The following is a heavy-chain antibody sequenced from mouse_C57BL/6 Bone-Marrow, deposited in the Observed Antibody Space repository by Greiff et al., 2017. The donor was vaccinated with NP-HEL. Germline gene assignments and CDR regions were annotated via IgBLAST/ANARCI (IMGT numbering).Heavy chain of an antibody. J-gene: IGHJ2*01. CDR3: ARGGLTGVSYFDY. D-gene: IGHD4-1*01. Sequence: EVQLQQSGPVLVKPGASVKMSCKASGYTFTDYYMNWVKQSHGKSLEWIGVINPYNGGTSYNQKFKGKATLTVDKSSSTAYMELNSLTSEDSAVYYCARGGLTGVSYFDYWGQGTTLTVSS. CDR2: INPYNGGT. CDR1: GYTFTDYY. V-gene: IGHV1-19*01.